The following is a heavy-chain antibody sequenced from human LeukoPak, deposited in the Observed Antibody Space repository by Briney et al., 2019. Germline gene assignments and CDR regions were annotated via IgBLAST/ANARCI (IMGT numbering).Heavy chain of an antibody. J-gene: IGHJ5*02. CDR3: ARDQGRWLLLGARFDP. D-gene: IGHD5-24*01. CDR2: INPNSGGT. CDR1: GYTFTGYY. Sequence: ASVKVSCKASGYTFTGYYMHWVRQAPGQGLEWMGWINPNSGGTNYAQKFQGRVTMTRDTSISTAYMELSRLRSDDTAVYYCARDQGRWLLLGARFDPWGQGTLVTVSS. V-gene: IGHV1-2*02.